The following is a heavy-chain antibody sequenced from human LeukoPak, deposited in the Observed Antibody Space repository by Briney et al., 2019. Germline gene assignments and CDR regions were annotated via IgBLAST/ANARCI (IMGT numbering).Heavy chain of an antibody. CDR2: ISYDGGKK. V-gene: IGHV3-30*04. CDR1: GFTFSSYA. Sequence: GGSLRLSCAASGFTFSSYAIYWVRQAPGKGLECVTFISYDGGKKDYADSVKGRFTISRDNSKTAVYLQMNSLRVEDTAVYYCVGHSDYWGQGTLVTVSS. CDR3: VGHSDY. D-gene: IGHD3-16*01. J-gene: IGHJ4*02.